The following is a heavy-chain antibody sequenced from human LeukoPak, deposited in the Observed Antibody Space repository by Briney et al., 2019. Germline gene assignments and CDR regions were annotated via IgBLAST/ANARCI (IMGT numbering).Heavy chain of an antibody. CDR1: GFTFSSYG. CDR2: IRYDGSNK. Sequence: PGGSLRLSCAASGFTFSSYGMHWVRQAPGKGLEWVAFIRYDGSNKYYADSVKGRFTISRDNSKNTLYLQMNSLRAEDTAVYYCAKDLRIQLWLHLDDAFDIWGQGTMVTVSS. D-gene: IGHD5-18*01. J-gene: IGHJ3*02. CDR3: AKDLRIQLWLHLDDAFDI. V-gene: IGHV3-30*02.